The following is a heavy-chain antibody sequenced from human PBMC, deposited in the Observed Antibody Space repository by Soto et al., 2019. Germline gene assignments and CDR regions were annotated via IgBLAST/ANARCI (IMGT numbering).Heavy chain of an antibody. D-gene: IGHD2-15*01. CDR2: IHPGDSDT. CDR1: GYSFTSYW. Sequence: PGESLKISCSTSGYSFTSYWIGWVRRMPGKGLEWMGIIHPGDSDTRYSPSFQGQVTISADKSINTAYLQWSSLKASDTAIYYCARSRTYGGNSFDYWGQGTLVTVSS. V-gene: IGHV5-51*01. J-gene: IGHJ4*02. CDR3: ARSRTYGGNSFDY.